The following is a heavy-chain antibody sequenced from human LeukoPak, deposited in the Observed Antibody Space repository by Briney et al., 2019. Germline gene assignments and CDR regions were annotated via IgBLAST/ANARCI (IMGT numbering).Heavy chain of an antibody. CDR3: AGGVFGNIAARLGYYYYYYMDV. V-gene: IGHV4-34*01. D-gene: IGHD6-6*01. J-gene: IGHJ6*03. CDR2: INHSGST. Sequence: SETLSLTCAVYGGSFSGYYWSWIRQPPGKGLEWIGEINHSGSTNYNPSLKSRVTISVDTSKNQFSLKLSSVTAADTAVYYCAGGVFGNIAARLGYYYYYYMDVWGKGTTVTVSS. CDR1: GGSFSGYY.